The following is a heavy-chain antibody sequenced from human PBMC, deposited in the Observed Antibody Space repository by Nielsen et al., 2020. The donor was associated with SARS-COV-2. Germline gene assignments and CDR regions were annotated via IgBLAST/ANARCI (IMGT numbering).Heavy chain of an antibody. CDR3: AKEGRRDVLDY. CDR1: GFTFSSYG. Sequence: GASLRLSCAASGFTFSSYGMPRVRQAPGKGLEWVAVISYDGSNKYYADSVKGRFTISRDNSKNTLYLQMNSLRAEDTAVYYCAKEGRRDVLDYWGQGTLVTVSS. CDR2: ISYDGSNK. V-gene: IGHV3-30*18. J-gene: IGHJ4*02. D-gene: IGHD3-10*02.